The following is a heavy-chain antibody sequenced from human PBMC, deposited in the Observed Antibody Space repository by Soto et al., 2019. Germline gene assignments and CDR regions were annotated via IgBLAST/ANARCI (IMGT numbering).Heavy chain of an antibody. CDR3: ATEFQSYQGFVGY. CDR1: GGSISSGDYY. J-gene: IGHJ4*02. Sequence: QVQLQESGPGLVKPSQTLSLTCTVSGGSISSGDYYWSWIRQPPGKGLEWIGYIYYSGSTYYNPSHESRVTISVDTSMYQFSLKLSSVTAADTAVYYGATEFQSYQGFVGYWGQGTLVTVSS. V-gene: IGHV4-30-4*01. D-gene: IGHD1-26*01. CDR2: IYYSGST.